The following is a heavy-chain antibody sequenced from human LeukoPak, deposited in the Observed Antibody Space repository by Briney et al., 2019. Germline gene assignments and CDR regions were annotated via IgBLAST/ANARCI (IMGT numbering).Heavy chain of an antibody. Sequence: SETLSLTCSVSGASISNSDHYWTWVRQPPGKGLEWIESIYYSGSTYYNPSLRSRVTLSVDTSKNQFSLKLNSATAADTAVYYCARHGLRQFARSHFDYWGQGTLVTASS. V-gene: IGHV4-39*01. D-gene: IGHD3-10*01. CDR1: GASISNSDHY. J-gene: IGHJ4*02. CDR3: ARHGLRQFARSHFDY. CDR2: IYYSGST.